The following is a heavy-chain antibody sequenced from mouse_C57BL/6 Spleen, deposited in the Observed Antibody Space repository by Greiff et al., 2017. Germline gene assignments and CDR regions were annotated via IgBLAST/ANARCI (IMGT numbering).Heavy chain of an antibody. CDR2: IDPSDSYT. D-gene: IGHD2-5*01. CDR1: GYTFTSYW. V-gene: IGHV1-69*01. Sequence: QVQLQQPGAELVMPGASVKLSCKASGYTFTSYWMHWVKQRPGQGLEWIGEIDPSDSYTNYNQKFKGKSTLTVDKSSSTAYMQLSSLTSEDSAVYYCARSRGSYYSNLFAYWGQGALVTVSA. CDR3: ARSRGSYYSNLFAY. J-gene: IGHJ3*01.